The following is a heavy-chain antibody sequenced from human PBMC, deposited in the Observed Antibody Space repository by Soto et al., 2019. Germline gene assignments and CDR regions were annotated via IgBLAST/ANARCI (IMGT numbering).Heavy chain of an antibody. J-gene: IGHJ5*02. CDR2: IYYSGST. D-gene: IGHD6-13*01. V-gene: IGHV4-59*01. CDR3: ARDLSSSWNDNWFDP. CDR1: GGSIISYY. Sequence: SETLSLTCTVSGGSIISYYWSWIRQPPGKGLEWIGYIYYSGSTNYNPSLKSRVTISVDTSKNQFSLKLSSVTAADTAVYYCARDLSSSWNDNWFDPWGQGTLVTVSS.